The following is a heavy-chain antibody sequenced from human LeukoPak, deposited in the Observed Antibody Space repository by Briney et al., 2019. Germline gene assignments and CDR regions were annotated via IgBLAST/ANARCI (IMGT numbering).Heavy chain of an antibody. V-gene: IGHV3-30*02. CDR1: GFTFSSYG. CDR3: AKDGETFGFGELHFDY. D-gene: IGHD3-10*01. Sequence: GGSLRLSCAASGFTFSSYGMHWVRQAPGKGLEWVAFIRYDGSNKYYADSAKGRFTISRDNSKNTLYLQMNSLRAEDTAVYYCAKDGETFGFGELHFDYWGQGTLVTVSS. J-gene: IGHJ4*02. CDR2: IRYDGSNK.